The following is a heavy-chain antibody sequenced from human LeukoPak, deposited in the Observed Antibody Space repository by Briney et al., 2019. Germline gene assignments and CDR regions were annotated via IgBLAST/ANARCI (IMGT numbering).Heavy chain of an antibody. CDR1: GGSISSYY. J-gene: IGHJ4*02. CDR2: IYTSGST. V-gene: IGHV4-4*07. CDR3: ALTTVPPRDY. D-gene: IGHD4-17*01. Sequence: SETLSLTCTVSGGSISSYYWSWIRQPARKGLEWIGRIYTSGSTHYNPSLKRRVTMSVDTSKNQFSLKLSSVTAADTAVYYCALTTVPPRDYWGQGTLVTVSS.